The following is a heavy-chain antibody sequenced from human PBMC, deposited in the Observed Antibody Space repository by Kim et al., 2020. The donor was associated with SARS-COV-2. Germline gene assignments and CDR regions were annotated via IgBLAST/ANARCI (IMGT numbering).Heavy chain of an antibody. D-gene: IGHD3-10*01. Sequence: SVKVSCKASGGTFSSYAISWVRQAPGQGLEWMGGIIPIFGTANYAQKFQGRVTITADESTSTAYMELSSLRSEDTAVYYCARGRKPFNYYYGSGIEFEDYDYGMDVWGQETTVTVSS. J-gene: IGHJ6*02. CDR3: ARGRKPFNYYYGSGIEFEDYDYGMDV. CDR1: GGTFSSYA. V-gene: IGHV1-69*13. CDR2: IIPIFGTA.